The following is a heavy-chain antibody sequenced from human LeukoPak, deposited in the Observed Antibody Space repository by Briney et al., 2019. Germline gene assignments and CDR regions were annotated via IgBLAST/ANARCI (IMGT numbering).Heavy chain of an antibody. D-gene: IGHD6-19*01. J-gene: IGHJ4*02. CDR3: ARARSGWFPITLFDY. CDR2: ISYDGSNK. Sequence: HPGRSLRLSCAASGFTFSSYAMHWVRQAPGKGLEWVAVISYDGSNKYYADSVKGRFTISRDNSKNTLYLQMNSLRAEDTAVYYCARARSGWFPITLFDYWGQGTLVTVSS. CDR1: GFTFSSYA. V-gene: IGHV3-30-3*01.